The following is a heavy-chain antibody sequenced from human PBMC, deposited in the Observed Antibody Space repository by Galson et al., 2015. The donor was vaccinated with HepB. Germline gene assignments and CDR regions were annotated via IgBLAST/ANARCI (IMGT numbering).Heavy chain of an antibody. V-gene: IGHV1-3*01. CDR2: INAGNGNT. D-gene: IGHD3-3*01. Sequence: SVKVSCKASGYTFTSYAMHWVRQAPGQRLEWMGWINAGNGNTKYSQKFQGRVTITRDTSASTAYMELSSLRSEDTAVYYCASGDFWSGYLDYWGQGTLVTVSS. J-gene: IGHJ4*02. CDR1: GYTFTSYA. CDR3: ASGDFWSGYLDY.